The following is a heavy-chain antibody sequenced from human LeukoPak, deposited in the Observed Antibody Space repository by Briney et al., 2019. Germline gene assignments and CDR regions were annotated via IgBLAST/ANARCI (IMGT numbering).Heavy chain of an antibody. CDR3: AGWGGSSGWYIWGYYYYYMDV. D-gene: IGHD6-19*01. CDR1: GFTFSSYW. Sequence: GGSLRLSCAASGFTFSSYWMHWVRQAPGKGLVWVSRINSDGSSTSYADSVKGRFTISRDNAKNTLYLQMNSLRAEDTAVYYCAGWGGSSGWYIWGYYYYYMDVWGKGTTVTVSS. CDR2: INSDGSST. J-gene: IGHJ6*03. V-gene: IGHV3-74*01.